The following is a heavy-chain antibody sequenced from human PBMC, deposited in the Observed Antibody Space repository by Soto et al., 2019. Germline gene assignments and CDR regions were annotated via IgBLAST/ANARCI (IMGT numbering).Heavy chain of an antibody. D-gene: IGHD3-3*01. CDR3: AREGYLEWAPIDY. CDR1: GGSISSYY. CDR2: IYYSGST. J-gene: IGHJ4*02. Sequence: PSETLSLTCTVSGGSISSYYWSWIRQPPGKGLEWIGYIYYSGSTNYNPSLKSRVTISVDTSKNQFSLKLSSVTAADTAVYYCAREGYLEWAPIDYWGQGTLVTVS. V-gene: IGHV4-59*01.